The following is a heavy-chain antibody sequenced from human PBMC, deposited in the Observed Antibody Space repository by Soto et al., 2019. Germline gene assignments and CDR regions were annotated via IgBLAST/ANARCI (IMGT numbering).Heavy chain of an antibody. V-gene: IGHV3-30*18. D-gene: IGHD5-12*01. Sequence: QVQLVESVGGVVQPGRYLRLSCAASGFTFSSYGMHWVRQAPVKGLEWVAVISYDGSNKYYADSVKGRFTISRDNSKNTLYLQMNSLRAEDTAVYYCAKDHVPVDVAQGLPVPFDYWGQGTLVTVSS. CDR3: AKDHVPVDVAQGLPVPFDY. J-gene: IGHJ4*02. CDR2: ISYDGSNK. CDR1: GFTFSSYG.